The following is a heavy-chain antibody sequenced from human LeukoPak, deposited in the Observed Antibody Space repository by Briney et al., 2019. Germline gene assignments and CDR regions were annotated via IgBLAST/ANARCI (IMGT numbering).Heavy chain of an antibody. V-gene: IGHV1-18*01. D-gene: IGHD3-3*01. CDR2: ISAYNGNT. CDR1: GYTFTGYG. J-gene: IGHJ4*02. Sequence: ASVKVSCKASGYTFTGYGISWVRQAPGQGLEWMGWISAYNGNTNYAQKLQGRVTMTTDTSTSTAYMELRSLRSDDTAVYFCARANKRITIFGVVIIPRPFDYWGQGTLVTVSS. CDR3: ARANKRITIFGVVIIPRPFDY.